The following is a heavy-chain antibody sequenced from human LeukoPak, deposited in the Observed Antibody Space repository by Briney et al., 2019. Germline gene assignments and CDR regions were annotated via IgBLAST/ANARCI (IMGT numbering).Heavy chain of an antibody. D-gene: IGHD3-22*01. V-gene: IGHV3-7*01. J-gene: IGHJ4*02. CDR1: GLTFSTYW. Sequence: PGGSLRLSCAASGLTFSTYWINWVRQAPGKGLEWVANINQDGRENYYVDSVKGRFTISRDNAKNSLYLQMNSLRAEDTAVYYCARGTSDSRVTPTRYWGQGTLVTVSS. CDR3: ARGTSDSRVTPTRY. CDR2: INQDGREN.